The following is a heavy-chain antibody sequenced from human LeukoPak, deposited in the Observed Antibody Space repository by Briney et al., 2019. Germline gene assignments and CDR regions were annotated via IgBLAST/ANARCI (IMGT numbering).Heavy chain of an antibody. CDR3: ASHDWNDLGWFDY. CDR2: IYTSGST. V-gene: IGHV4-4*07. CDR1: GGSISSYY. D-gene: IGHD1-1*01. J-gene: IGHJ4*02. Sequence: SQSLSLTCTVSGGSISSYYWSWVRQPAGKGLEWIGRIYTSGSTNYNPSLKSRVTMSVDTSKNQFSLKLSSVTAADTAVYYCASHDWNDLGWFDYWGQGTLVTVSS.